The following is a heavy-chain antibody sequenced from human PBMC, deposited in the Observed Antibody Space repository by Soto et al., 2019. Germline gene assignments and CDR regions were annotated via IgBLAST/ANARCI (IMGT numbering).Heavy chain of an antibody. V-gene: IGHV4-4*07. CDR3: ARVGYDFWSGCYYYFDY. J-gene: IGHJ4*02. D-gene: IGHD3-3*01. CDR2: IYTSGST. CDR1: GGSISSYY. Sequence: PSETLSLTCTVSGGSISSYYWSWIRQPAGKGLEWIGRIYTSGSTNYNPSLKSRVTMSVDTSKNQFSLKLSSVTAADTAVYYCARVGYDFWSGCYYYFDYWGQGTLVTVSS.